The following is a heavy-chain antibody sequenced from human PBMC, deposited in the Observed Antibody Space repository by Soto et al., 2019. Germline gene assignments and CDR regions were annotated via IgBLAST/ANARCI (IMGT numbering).Heavy chain of an antibody. V-gene: IGHV3-43D*04. CDR2: ISWDGGST. D-gene: IGHD3-10*01. CDR1: GFTFDDYA. J-gene: IGHJ4*02. CDR3: AKLAGIGSGSYSYFDY. Sequence: EVQLVESGGVVVQPGGSLRLSCAASGFTFDDYAMHWVRQAPGKGLEWVSLISWDGGSTYYADSVKGRFTISRDNSKNSLYLQMNSLRAEDTALYYCAKLAGIGSGSYSYFDYWGQGTLVTVSS.